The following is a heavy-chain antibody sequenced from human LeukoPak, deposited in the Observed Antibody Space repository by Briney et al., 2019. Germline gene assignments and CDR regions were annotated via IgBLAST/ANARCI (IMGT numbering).Heavy chain of an antibody. CDR1: GFTFSSYA. J-gene: IGHJ3*02. Sequence: GGSLRLSCAASGFTFSSYAMSWVRQAPGKGLEWVSAISGSGGSTYYADSVKGRFTISRDNSKNTLFLQMNSLRAEDTAVYYCAKWMNYDFWSGYYQGDAFDIWGQGTMVTVSS. V-gene: IGHV3-23*01. D-gene: IGHD3-3*01. CDR2: ISGSGGST. CDR3: AKWMNYDFWSGYYQGDAFDI.